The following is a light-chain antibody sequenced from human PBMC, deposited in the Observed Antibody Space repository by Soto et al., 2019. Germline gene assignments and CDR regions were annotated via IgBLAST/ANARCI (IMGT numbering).Light chain of an antibody. Sequence: DIQMTQSPSSLSASVGDRVTITCRASQGISAYLNWSQQRPGKAPKLRIYPASILQSGVPSRFSRSGSETDYTLTVSSLQPEDFATYSCQQRYSTKWTFGQGTKVDIK. CDR1: QGISAY. CDR2: PAS. V-gene: IGKV1-39*01. CDR3: QQRYSTKWT. J-gene: IGKJ1*01.